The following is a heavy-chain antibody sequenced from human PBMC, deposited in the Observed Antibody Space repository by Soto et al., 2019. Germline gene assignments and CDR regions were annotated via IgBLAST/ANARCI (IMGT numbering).Heavy chain of an antibody. CDR3: SRNQDVLRYFDWLAPDY. V-gene: IGHV1-8*01. D-gene: IGHD3-9*01. CDR1: GYTFTSYD. CDR2: MNPNSGNT. Sequence: QVQLVQSGAEVKKPGASVKVSCKASGYTFTSYDINWVRQATGQGLEWMGWMNPNSGNTGYAQKFQGRVTMTRNTSISTADMELSSLRSEDTAVYYCSRNQDVLRYFDWLAPDYWGQGTLVTVSS. J-gene: IGHJ4*02.